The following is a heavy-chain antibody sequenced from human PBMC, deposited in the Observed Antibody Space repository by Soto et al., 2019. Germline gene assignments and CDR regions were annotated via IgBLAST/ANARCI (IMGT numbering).Heavy chain of an antibody. CDR1: GGTFSSYA. CDR2: IIPIFGTV. D-gene: IGHD6-25*01. J-gene: IGHJ4*02. Sequence: SVKVSCKASGGTFSSYAISWVRQAPGQGLEWMGGIIPIFGTVNYAQKFQGRVTITADDSTSTAYMELSSLRSDDTAVYYCASMAAAKWYFDYWGQGPLVTVSS. CDR3: ASMAAAKWYFDY. V-gene: IGHV1-69*13.